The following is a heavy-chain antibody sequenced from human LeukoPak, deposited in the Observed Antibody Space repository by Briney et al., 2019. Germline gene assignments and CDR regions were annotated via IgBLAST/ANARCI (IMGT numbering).Heavy chain of an antibody. CDR2: ISSSSSYI. CDR1: GFTFSSYS. J-gene: IGHJ4*02. Sequence: GGSLRLSCAASGFTFSSYSMNWVRQAPGKGLKWVSSISSSSSYIYYADSVKGRFTISRDNAKNSLYLQMNSLRAEDTAVYYCASAIRLRDYWGQGTLVTVSS. D-gene: IGHD3-3*01. CDR3: ASAIRLRDY. V-gene: IGHV3-21*01.